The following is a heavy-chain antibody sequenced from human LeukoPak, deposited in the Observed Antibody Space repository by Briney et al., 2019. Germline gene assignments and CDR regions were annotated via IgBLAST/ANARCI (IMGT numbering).Heavy chain of an antibody. J-gene: IGHJ6*03. CDR1: GGSISSNNYY. D-gene: IGHD3-10*01. V-gene: IGHV4-39*07. CDR2: IYYSGST. CDR3: AAGHGSGRNPYYMDV. Sequence: SETLSLTCTVSGGSISSNNYYWGWIRQPPGEGLEWIGSIYYSGSTYYNPSLKSRVTISVDTSKNQFSLKLSSVTAADTAVYYCAAGHGSGRNPYYMDVWGKGTTVTISS.